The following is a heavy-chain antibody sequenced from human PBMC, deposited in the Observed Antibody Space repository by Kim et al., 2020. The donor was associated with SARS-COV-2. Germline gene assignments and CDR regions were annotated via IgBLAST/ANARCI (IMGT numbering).Heavy chain of an antibody. CDR3: AKIQTTSYSGSRRYFDY. V-gene: IGHV3-23*01. Sequence: VKGRFTISRDNSKSTLYLQMNSLRAEDTAVYYCAKIQTTSYSGSRRYFDYWGQGTLVTVSS. J-gene: IGHJ4*02. D-gene: IGHD1-26*01.